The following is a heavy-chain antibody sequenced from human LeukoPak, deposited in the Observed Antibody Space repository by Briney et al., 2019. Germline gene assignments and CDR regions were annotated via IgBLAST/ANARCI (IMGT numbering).Heavy chain of an antibody. J-gene: IGHJ4*02. Sequence: GRSLRLSCAASGFTFSSYGMHWVRQAPGKGLEWVAIISYDGSNKYYADSVKGRLTISRDNSKNTLYLQMNSLRAEDTAVYYCAKEDGVTAINPFHSWGQGTLVTVSS. D-gene: IGHD2-21*02. CDR1: GFTFSSYG. CDR3: AKEDGVTAINPFHS. CDR2: ISYDGSNK. V-gene: IGHV3-30*18.